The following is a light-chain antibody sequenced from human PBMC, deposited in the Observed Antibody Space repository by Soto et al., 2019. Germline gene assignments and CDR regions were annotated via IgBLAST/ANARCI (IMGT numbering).Light chain of an antibody. CDR3: QHYGSSPPFT. J-gene: IGKJ3*01. V-gene: IGKV3-20*01. CDR2: GAS. CDR1: QSVTSTF. Sequence: DIVLTQSPGTLSLSPGERATLSCRASQSVTSTFLAWYQQKPGQSPRLLIYGASSRATGIPDRFSGSGSGTDFTLTISRLEPEDFAVYYCQHYGSSPPFTFGPGTKVDIK.